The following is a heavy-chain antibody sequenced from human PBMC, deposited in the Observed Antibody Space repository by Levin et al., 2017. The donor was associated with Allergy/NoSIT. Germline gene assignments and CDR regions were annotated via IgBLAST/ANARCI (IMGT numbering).Heavy chain of an antibody. CDR3: ARDQYYYDSSGNYLGWLMNWFDP. V-gene: IGHV1-46*01. CDR2: INPSGGST. D-gene: IGHD3-22*01. J-gene: IGHJ5*02. CDR1: GYTFTSYY. Sequence: ASVKVSCKASGYTFTSYYMHWVRQAPGQGLEWMGIINPSGGSTSYAQKFRGRVTMTRDTSTSTVYMELSSLRSEDTAVYYCARDQYYYDSSGNYLGWLMNWFDPWGQGTLVTVSS.